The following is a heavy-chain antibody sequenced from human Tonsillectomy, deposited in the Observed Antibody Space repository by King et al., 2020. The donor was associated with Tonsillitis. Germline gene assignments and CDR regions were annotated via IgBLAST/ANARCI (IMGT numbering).Heavy chain of an antibody. CDR1: GFTFSSYG. V-gene: IGHV3-33*01. Sequence: VQLVESGGGVVQPGRSLRLSCAASGFTFSSYGMPWVRQAPGKGLEWVAVIWYDGSNKYYADSVKGRFTISRDNSKNTLYLQMNRLRADDTAVDYWARGLVAGLDSWGQGTLGTVSS. CDR3: ARGLVAGLDS. CDR2: IWYDGSNK. D-gene: IGHD6-19*01. J-gene: IGHJ5*01.